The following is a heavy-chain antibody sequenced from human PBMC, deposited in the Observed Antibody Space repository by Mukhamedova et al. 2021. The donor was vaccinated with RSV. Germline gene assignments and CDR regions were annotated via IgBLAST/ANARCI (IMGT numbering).Heavy chain of an antibody. V-gene: IGHV3-11*01. D-gene: IGHD2-15*01. J-gene: IGHJ6*02. CDR2: GSTI. CDR3: ARGAGGYCSGGSCDYYYYGMDV. Sequence: GSTIYYADSVKARFTISRDNAKNSLYLQMNSLRAEDTAVYYCARGAGGYCSGGSCDYYYYGMDVWGQGTTVTVSS.